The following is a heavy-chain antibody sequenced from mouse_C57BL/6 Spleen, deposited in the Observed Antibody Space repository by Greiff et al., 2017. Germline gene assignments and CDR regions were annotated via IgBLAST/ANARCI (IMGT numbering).Heavy chain of an antibody. D-gene: IGHD4-1*01. Sequence: VQLQQPGAELVRPGSSVKLSCKASGYTFTSYWMDWVKQRPGQGLEWIGNIYPSDSETHYNQKFKDKATLTVDKSSSTAYMQLSSLTSEDSAVYYCAREGLWEGYFDVWGTGTTVTVSS. CDR3: AREGLWEGYFDV. V-gene: IGHV1-61*01. J-gene: IGHJ1*03. CDR1: GYTFTSYW. CDR2: IYPSDSET.